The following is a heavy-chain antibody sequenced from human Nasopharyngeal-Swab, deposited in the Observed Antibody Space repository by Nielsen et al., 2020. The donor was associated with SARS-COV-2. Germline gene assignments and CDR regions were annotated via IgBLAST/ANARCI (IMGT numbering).Heavy chain of an antibody. CDR2: IYDSGNT. Sequence: WSGQAPGTGLEWIGYIYDSGNTNYNPILKSRVTISVDTSNNQFSLTLNSVTAADTAVYYCARVRGITMIQGAYYFDNWGQGTLVTVSS. CDR3: ARVRGITMIQGAYYFDN. V-gene: IGHV4-59*01. D-gene: IGHD3-10*01. J-gene: IGHJ4*02.